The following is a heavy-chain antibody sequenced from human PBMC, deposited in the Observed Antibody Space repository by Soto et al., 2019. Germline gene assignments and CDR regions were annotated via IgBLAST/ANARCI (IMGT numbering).Heavy chain of an antibody. J-gene: IGHJ5*02. CDR2: IYPGDSDP. V-gene: IGHV5-51*01. Sequence: GESLKISCTASGYSFTHYLIAWMRQMPGKGLEWMGIIYPGDSDPRYSPSFQGQVTISADNSISTAYLQWSSLRASDTAIYYCARTNGAGSYYNHWGQGTLVTVSS. D-gene: IGHD3-10*01. CDR3: ARTNGAGSYYNH. CDR1: GYSFTHYL.